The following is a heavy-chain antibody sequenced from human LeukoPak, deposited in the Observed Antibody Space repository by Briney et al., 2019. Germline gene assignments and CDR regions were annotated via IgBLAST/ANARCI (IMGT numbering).Heavy chain of an antibody. D-gene: IGHD4-11*01. J-gene: IGHJ4*02. CDR2: IYHSGTT. CDR1: GYSISSGYF. Sequence: SETLSLTCAVSGYSISSGYFWGWIRQPPGKGLEWIGSIYHSGTTYYNPSLKSRVTISVDTSKNQFSLRLSSVTAADTAVYYCARPPDNSDYGAAFTYWGQGTLVTVSS. V-gene: IGHV4-38-2*01. CDR3: ARPPDNSDYGAAFTY.